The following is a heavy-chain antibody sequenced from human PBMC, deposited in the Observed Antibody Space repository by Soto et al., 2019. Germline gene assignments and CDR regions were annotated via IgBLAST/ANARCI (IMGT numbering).Heavy chain of an antibody. CDR3: AREMYYYGSGSYYRFDY. V-gene: IGHV1-18*01. CDR1: GYTFTSYG. D-gene: IGHD3-10*01. CDR2: ISAYNGNT. Sequence: QVQLVQSGAEVKKPGASVKVSGKASGYTFTSYGISWVRQAPGQGLEWMGWISAYNGNTNYAQKLQGRVTMTTDTSTSTAYMELRSLRSDDTAVYYCAREMYYYGSGSYYRFDYWGQGTLVTVSS. J-gene: IGHJ4*02.